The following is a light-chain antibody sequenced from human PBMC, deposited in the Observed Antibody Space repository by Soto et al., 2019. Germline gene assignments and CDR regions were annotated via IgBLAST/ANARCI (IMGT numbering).Light chain of an antibody. J-gene: IGLJ1*01. Sequence: QSALTQPASVSGSPGQSITISCTGTSSDVGGYNYVSWYQQHPGKAPKLMIYEVSNRPSGVSNRIFGSKSDTTASLTVSGLQAEDEADYYCSSFAGTNSFVFGTGTKLTVL. CDR1: SSDVGGYNY. CDR3: SSFAGTNSFV. V-gene: IGLV2-14*01. CDR2: EVS.